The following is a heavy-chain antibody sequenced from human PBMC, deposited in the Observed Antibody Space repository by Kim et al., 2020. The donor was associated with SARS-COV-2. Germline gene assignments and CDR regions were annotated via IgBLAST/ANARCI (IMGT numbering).Heavy chain of an antibody. Sequence: AAPVKGRFTISRDDSKNTLYLQMNSLKTEDAAVYYCTTVGYSSSWTAFDSWGQGTLVTVSS. CDR3: TTVGYSSSWTAFDS. J-gene: IGHJ4*02. V-gene: IGHV3-15*01. D-gene: IGHD6-13*01.